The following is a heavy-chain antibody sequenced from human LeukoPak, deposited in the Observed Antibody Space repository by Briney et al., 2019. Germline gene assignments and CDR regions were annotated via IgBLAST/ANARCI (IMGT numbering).Heavy chain of an antibody. Sequence: GGSLRLSCAASGFTFGSYAMHWVRQAPGKGLEWVAVMSHDGYNKYYADSVKGRFTISRDNSKNTLYLQMNSLRAEDTAVYYCAKDLPPQIDIVATIVDYWGQGTLVTVSS. CDR3: AKDLPPQIDIVATIVDY. J-gene: IGHJ4*02. V-gene: IGHV3-30-3*01. CDR1: GFTFGSYA. CDR2: MSHDGYNK. D-gene: IGHD5-12*01.